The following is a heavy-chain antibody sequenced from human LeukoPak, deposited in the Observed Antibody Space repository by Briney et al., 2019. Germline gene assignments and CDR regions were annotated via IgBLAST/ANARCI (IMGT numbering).Heavy chain of an antibody. CDR2: INHSGST. D-gene: IGHD2-2*01. J-gene: IGHJ3*02. V-gene: IGHV4-34*01. CDR1: GGSFSGYY. Sequence: SETLSLTRAVYGGSFSGYYWSWIRQPPGKGLEWIGEINHSGSTNYNPSLKSRVTISVDTSKNQFSPKLSSVTAADTAVYYCAIQGGGYCSSTSCKSDKNAFDIWGQGTMVTVSS. CDR3: AIQGGGYCSSTSCKSDKNAFDI.